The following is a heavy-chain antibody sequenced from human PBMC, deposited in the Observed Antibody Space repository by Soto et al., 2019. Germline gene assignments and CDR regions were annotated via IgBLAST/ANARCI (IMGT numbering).Heavy chain of an antibody. V-gene: IGHV3-7*03. CDR2: IKQDGSEK. Sequence: VGSLRLSCAASGFTFSSYGMHWVRQAPGKGLEWVANIKQDGSEKYYVDSVKGRFTISRDNAKNSLYLQMNSLRAEDTAVYYCARLVTMIVVVITNWFDPWGQGTLVTVSS. CDR3: ARLVTMIVVVITNWFDP. D-gene: IGHD3-22*01. J-gene: IGHJ5*02. CDR1: GFTFSSYG.